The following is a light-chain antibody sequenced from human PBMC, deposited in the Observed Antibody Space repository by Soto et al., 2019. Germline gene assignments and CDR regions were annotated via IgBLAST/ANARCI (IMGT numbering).Light chain of an antibody. CDR1: QGISSY. J-gene: IGKJ1*01. Sequence: DIQLTQSPSFLSASVGDRVTITCRASQGISSYLAWYQQKPGKAPKLLIYAASTLQSGVPSRFSGSGSGTEFTLTISSLQPEDFATYYCQQLNSYPLTFGQGNKVEIK. CDR2: AAS. V-gene: IGKV1-9*01. CDR3: QQLNSYPLT.